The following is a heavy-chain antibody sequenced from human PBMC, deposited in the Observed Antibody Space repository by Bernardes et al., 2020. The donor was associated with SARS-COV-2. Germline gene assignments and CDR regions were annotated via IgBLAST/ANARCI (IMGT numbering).Heavy chain of an antibody. J-gene: IGHJ4*02. Sequence: GGSLRLSCVASGFTFSTYGMNWVRQAPGKGLEWVSVISGGGGTTYNTESVKGRFTISRDNSKNTVYLQMDSLRAEDTAVYYCAKAITGTTGMIDYWGQGTLVTVSS. D-gene: IGHD1-7*01. CDR2: ISGGGGTT. CDR3: AKAITGTTGMIDY. CDR1: GFTFSTYG. V-gene: IGHV3-23*01.